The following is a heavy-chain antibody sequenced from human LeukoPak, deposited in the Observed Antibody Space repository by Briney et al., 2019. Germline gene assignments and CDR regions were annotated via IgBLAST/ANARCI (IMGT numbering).Heavy chain of an antibody. J-gene: IGHJ3*02. D-gene: IGHD3-16*01. CDR2: CDSDGSGT. CDR1: GFTFSSYW. Sequence: PGGSLRLSCAASGFTFSSYWMYWVRQAPGKGLMWVSRCDSDGSGTTYVDSVKGRFTASRDNAKNTLYLQMSSLRAEDTAVYYCATSSVWGGAFNIWGQGTMVTVSS. CDR3: ATSSVWGGAFNI. V-gene: IGHV3-74*01.